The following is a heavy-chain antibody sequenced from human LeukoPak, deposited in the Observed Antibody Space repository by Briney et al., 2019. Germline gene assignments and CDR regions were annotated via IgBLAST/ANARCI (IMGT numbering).Heavy chain of an antibody. Sequence: PGGSLRLSCAAPGLTFSSYGMHWVRQAPGKGLEWVAVISYDGSNKYYADSVKGRFTISRDNSKNTLYLQMNSLRAEDTAVYYCAKFPIAWDSSGYLEDWGQGTLVTVSS. CDR3: AKFPIAWDSSGYLED. D-gene: IGHD3-22*01. V-gene: IGHV3-30*18. CDR2: ISYDGSNK. CDR1: GLTFSSYG. J-gene: IGHJ4*02.